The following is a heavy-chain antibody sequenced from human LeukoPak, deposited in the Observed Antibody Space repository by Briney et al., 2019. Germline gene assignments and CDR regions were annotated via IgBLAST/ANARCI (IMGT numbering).Heavy chain of an antibody. Sequence: PGGSLRLSCAASGFTFSAYAMSWVRQAPGKGLEWVSCIDATGGGIYCADSVRGRFIISRDNSKKMVYLQMDSLRTEDTAIYYCAKGKVNHLGAFDYWGQGTLVAVSS. V-gene: IGHV3-23*01. CDR1: GFTFSAYA. D-gene: IGHD1-26*01. CDR3: AKGKVNHLGAFDY. J-gene: IGHJ4*02. CDR2: IDATGGGI.